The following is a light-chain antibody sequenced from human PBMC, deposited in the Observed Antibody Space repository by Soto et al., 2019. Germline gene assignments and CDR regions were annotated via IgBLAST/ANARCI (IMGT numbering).Light chain of an antibody. J-gene: IGLJ1*01. V-gene: IGLV2-23*01. CDR2: EGT. CDR3: CSYGVRTTYV. CDR1: SSDVGSYNL. Sequence: QSVLTQPASASGSPGQSITISCTGTSSDVGSYNLVSWYQQHPGKAPKLLIYEGTKRPSGVSNRFSGSKSANTASLTISGLQPEDEADYFCCSYGVRTTYVFGPGTKVTVL.